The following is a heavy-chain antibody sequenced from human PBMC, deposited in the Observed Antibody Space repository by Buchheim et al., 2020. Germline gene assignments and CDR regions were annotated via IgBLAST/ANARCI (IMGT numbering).Heavy chain of an antibody. CDR3: ARDYGGDPARGGFHY. Sequence: QVQLQESGPGLVKPSETLSLTCTVSGDSISNYYWSWIRQPPGKGLEWIAYIHYSGTTKYNPSLKSQVTISLDTSKRQFSLKLNSVTAGDTAVYYCARDYGGDPARGGFHYWGQGTL. J-gene: IGHJ4*02. V-gene: IGHV4-59*01. CDR2: IHYSGTT. D-gene: IGHD4-23*01. CDR1: GDSISNYY.